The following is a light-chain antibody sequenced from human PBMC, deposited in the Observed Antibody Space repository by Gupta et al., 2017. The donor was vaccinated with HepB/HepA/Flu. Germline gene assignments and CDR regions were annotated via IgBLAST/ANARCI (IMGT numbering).Light chain of an antibody. CDR2: GSF. J-gene: IGKJ4*01. V-gene: IGKV3D-15*01. CDR1: QSISTN. CDR3: QQYNNWPLT. Sequence: ELVMTQSPAPLSVSPGERATLSCRASQSISTNLAWYQQKPGQAPRLLIYGSFTRATGIPARFSGSGSGTEFTLTISSLQSEDFAVYFCQQYNNWPLTFGGGTKVEIK.